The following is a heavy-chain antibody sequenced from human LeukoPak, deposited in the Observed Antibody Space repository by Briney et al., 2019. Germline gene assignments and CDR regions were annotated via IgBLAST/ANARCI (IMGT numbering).Heavy chain of an antibody. CDR2: IIPIFGTA. J-gene: IGHJ3*02. V-gene: IGHV1-69*13. Sequence: SVKVSCKASGGTFSSYAISWVRQAPGQGLECMGGIIPIFGTANYAQNFQGRVTITADECTSTVYMELSSLRSEDTAVYYCARCGDYHWADAFDIWGQGTMVTVSS. CDR3: ARCGDYHWADAFDI. CDR1: GGTFSSYA. D-gene: IGHD4-17*01.